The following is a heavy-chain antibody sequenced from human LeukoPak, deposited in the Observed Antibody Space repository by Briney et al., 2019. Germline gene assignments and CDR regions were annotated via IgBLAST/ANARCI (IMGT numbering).Heavy chain of an antibody. CDR3: ARHSPGYYYYDMDV. CDR2: IYYSGYT. J-gene: IGHJ6*02. CDR1: GGSISNSTYY. V-gene: IGHV4-39*01. Sequence: SETLSLTCIVSGGSISNSTYYWGWIRQPPGKGLEWIGSIYYSGYTYYNPSLKSRVTISVDTSKSQFSLKLSSVTVADTAVYYCARHSPGYYYYDMDVWGQGTTVTVSS.